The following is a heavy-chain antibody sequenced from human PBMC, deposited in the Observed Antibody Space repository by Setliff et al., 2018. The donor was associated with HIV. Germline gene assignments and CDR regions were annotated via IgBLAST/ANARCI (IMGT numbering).Heavy chain of an antibody. CDR3: ARDYLYYNLYNGSPVYGMDV. CDR2: ISIGSGGAI. J-gene: IGHJ6*02. V-gene: IGHV3-21*01. CDR1: GFPFRNFT. Sequence: GGSLRLSCAASGFPFRNFTFNWVRPAPGRGLAWVSSISIGSGGAIDYADSVQGRFTISRDNSKNSLYLQMNSLSVEDTAVYYCARDYLYYNLYNGSPVYGMDVWGQGTTVTVSS. D-gene: IGHD3-3*01.